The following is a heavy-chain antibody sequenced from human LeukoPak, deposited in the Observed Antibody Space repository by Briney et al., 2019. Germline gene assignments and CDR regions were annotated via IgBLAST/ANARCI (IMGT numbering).Heavy chain of an antibody. CDR1: GGSISSYY. D-gene: IGHD3-22*01. Sequence: SETLSLTCTVSGGSISSYYWTWIRQPPGKGLEWIGYIYYTGSSNYNPSLKSRGTISVDTSKNQFSLKLTSVTAADTAVYYCARPLTYDTSGYGFDIWGQGTMVTVSS. J-gene: IGHJ3*02. V-gene: IGHV4-59*01. CDR3: ARPLTYDTSGYGFDI. CDR2: IYYTGSS.